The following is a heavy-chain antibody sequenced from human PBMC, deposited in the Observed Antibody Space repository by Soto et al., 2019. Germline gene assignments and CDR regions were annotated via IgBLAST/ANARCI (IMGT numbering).Heavy chain of an antibody. CDR2: INTDGSTT. D-gene: IGHD3-16*02. J-gene: IGHJ6*02. CDR1: EFTFNNYW. V-gene: IGHV3-74*01. Sequence: VQLVESGGGLVQPGVSLRLSCAASEFTFNNYWMHWVRQVPGKGLEWVSRINTDGSTTNYADSVMGRFTIARDNAANTVYLQMNSLRAEDTAVYYCARVSYLMYGLDVWGQGARVTVSS. CDR3: ARVSYLMYGLDV.